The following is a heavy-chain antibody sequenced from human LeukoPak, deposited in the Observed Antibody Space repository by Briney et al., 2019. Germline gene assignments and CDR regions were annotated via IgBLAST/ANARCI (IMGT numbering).Heavy chain of an antibody. CDR3: ARSATIAVFRYGMDV. J-gene: IGHJ6*02. Sequence: SETLSLTCTVSGDSISSLYWSWIRQPPGKGLEYIGYVHYSRATNYNPSLQSRVFISMDTSKNQYSLRLNPVTTADTAVYYCARSATIAVFRYGMDVWGQGTTVTVSS. V-gene: IGHV4-59*11. CDR1: GDSISSLY. D-gene: IGHD5-24*01. CDR2: VHYSRAT.